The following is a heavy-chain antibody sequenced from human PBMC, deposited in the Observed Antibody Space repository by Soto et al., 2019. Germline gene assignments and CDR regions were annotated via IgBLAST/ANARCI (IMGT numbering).Heavy chain of an antibody. CDR2: IKQDGSEK. CDR3: ARVGEMAKKKPPYYHYSGMDV. J-gene: IGHJ6*02. D-gene: IGHD1-26*01. V-gene: IGHV3-7*01. CDR1: GFTFSSYW. Sequence: EVQLVESGGGLVQPGGSLRLSCAASGFTFSSYWMSWVRQAPGKGLEWVANIKQDGSEKYYVDSVKGRFTISRDNAKNSLYLQMNSLRAEDTAVYYCARVGEMAKKKPPYYHYSGMDVRGQGNTVNVSS.